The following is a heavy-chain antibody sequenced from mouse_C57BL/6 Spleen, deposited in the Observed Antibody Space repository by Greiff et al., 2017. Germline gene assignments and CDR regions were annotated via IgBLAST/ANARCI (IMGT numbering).Heavy chain of an antibody. CDR1: GFSLTSYA. D-gene: IGHD2-5*01. J-gene: IGHJ4*01. CDR3: ARNGAYYSNYDYYAMDY. CDR2: IWTGGGT. V-gene: IGHV2-9-1*01. Sequence: VKLVESGPGLVAPSQSLSITCTVSGFSLTSYAISWVRQPPGKGLEWLGVIWTGGGTNYNSALKSRLSISKDNSKSQVFLKMNSLQTDDTARYYCARNGAYYSNYDYYAMDYWGQGTSVTVSS.